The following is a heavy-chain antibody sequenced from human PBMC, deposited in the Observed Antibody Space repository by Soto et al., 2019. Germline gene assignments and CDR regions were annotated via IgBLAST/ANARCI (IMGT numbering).Heavy chain of an antibody. D-gene: IGHD3-22*01. CDR2: ISSSSSYI. CDR1: GFTFSSYS. Sequence: EVQLVASGGGLVKPGGSLRLSCAASGFTFSSYSMNWVRQAPGKGLEWVSSISSSSSYIYYADSVKGRFTISSDNAKKSLYLQMNILRSEDTAVYYFARVPEESSGDYLPNFDYWGQGTLVTVSS. J-gene: IGHJ4*02. CDR3: ARVPEESSGDYLPNFDY. V-gene: IGHV3-21*01.